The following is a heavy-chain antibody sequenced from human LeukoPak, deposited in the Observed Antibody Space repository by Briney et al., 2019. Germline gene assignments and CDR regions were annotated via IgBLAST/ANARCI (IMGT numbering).Heavy chain of an antibody. CDR1: GGSISSYY. CDR3: ARLARPDYYYYYMDV. CDR2: IYYSGST. J-gene: IGHJ6*03. V-gene: IGHV4-59*01. Sequence: SETLSLTCTVSGGSISSYYWSWIRQPPGKGLEWIGYIYYSGSTNYNPSLKSRVTISVDTSKNQFSLKLSSVTAADTAVYYCARLARPDYYYYYMDVWGKGTTVTIPS. D-gene: IGHD1-14*01.